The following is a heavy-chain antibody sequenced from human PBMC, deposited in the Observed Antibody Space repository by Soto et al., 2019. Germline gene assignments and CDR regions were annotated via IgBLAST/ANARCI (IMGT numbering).Heavy chain of an antibody. CDR3: AHSRNLITEDAQVGDFDY. J-gene: IGHJ4*02. V-gene: IGHV2-5*02. D-gene: IGHD3-10*01. Sequence: QITLKESGPTLVKPAQTLALTCTFSGFSLTTDGEGVGWVRQPPGEELEWLALIYWDDDERYSPSLKTRLTITKDPSKNQVVLIMTNVDPVDTATYYCAHSRNLITEDAQVGDFDYWGQGTLVTVSS. CDR1: GFSLTTDGEG. CDR2: IYWDDDE.